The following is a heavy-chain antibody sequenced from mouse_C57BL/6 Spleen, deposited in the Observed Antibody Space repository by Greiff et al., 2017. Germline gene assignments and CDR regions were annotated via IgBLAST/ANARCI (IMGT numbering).Heavy chain of an antibody. D-gene: IGHD1-1*01. CDR2: IAPSDSYT. J-gene: IGHJ2*01. V-gene: IGHV1-69*01. Sequence: QVQLQQPGAELVMPGASVKLSCKASGYTFTSYWMHWVKQRPGQGLEWIGEIAPSDSYTNYNQKFKGKATLTVDKSSSPASMQLSSLTSEDSAVYYCAWHYYGSSCDYWGQGTTLTVSS. CDR3: AWHYYGSSCDY. CDR1: GYTFTSYW.